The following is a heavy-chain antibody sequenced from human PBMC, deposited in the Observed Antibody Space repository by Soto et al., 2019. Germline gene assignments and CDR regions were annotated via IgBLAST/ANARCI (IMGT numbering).Heavy chain of an antibody. Sequence: PGGSLRLSCAASGFTVSSSYMSWVRQAPGKGLEWVSTIYTPGSTYYADSVKGRFTISRDNSKNTLYLQTNSLRAEDTAVYYCARGLVGATTAFDYWGQGTLVTVSS. J-gene: IGHJ4*02. CDR3: ARGLVGATTAFDY. D-gene: IGHD1-26*01. CDR1: GFTVSSSY. CDR2: IYTPGST. V-gene: IGHV3-53*01.